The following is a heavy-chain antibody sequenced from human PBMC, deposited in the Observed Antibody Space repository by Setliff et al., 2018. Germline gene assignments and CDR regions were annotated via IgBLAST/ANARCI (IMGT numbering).Heavy chain of an antibody. D-gene: IGHD1-1*01. CDR2: IYYRGDT. V-gene: IGHV4-39*01. Sequence: KPSETLSLTCTVSGGSIVSKSFYWGWMRQPPGKGLEWIGRIYYRGDTYYNASLKSRLTLSVDTSKNQVSLNLRSVTAADTAVYYCARTGTYRYLDYWGQGTQVTVSS. CDR3: ARTGTYRYLDY. J-gene: IGHJ4*02. CDR1: GGSIVSKSFY.